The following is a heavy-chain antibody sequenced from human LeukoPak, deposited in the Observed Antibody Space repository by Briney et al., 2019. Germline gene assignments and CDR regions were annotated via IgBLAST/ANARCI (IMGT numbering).Heavy chain of an antibody. Sequence: PSETLSLTCTVSGGSISSGGYYWSWIRQHPGKGLEWIGYIYYSGSTYYNPSLKSRVTISVDTSKNQFSLKLSSVTAADTAVYYCARFGSGYCSSTSCYRGYYYYGMDVWGQGTTVTVSS. D-gene: IGHD2-2*01. CDR1: GGSISSGGYY. CDR3: ARFGSGYCSSTSCYRGYYYYGMDV. CDR2: IYYSGST. J-gene: IGHJ6*02. V-gene: IGHV4-31*03.